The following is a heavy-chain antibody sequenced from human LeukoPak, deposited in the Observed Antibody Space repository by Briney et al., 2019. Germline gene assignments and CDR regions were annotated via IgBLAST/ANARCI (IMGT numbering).Heavy chain of an antibody. V-gene: IGHV3-48*01. CDR3: ARDVCGGDCYSAFDI. D-gene: IGHD2-21*01. CDR2: ISSGGSTI. Sequence: GSLRLSCAASGFTFSSYSMNWVRQAPGKGLEWVSYISSGGSTIYYADSVKGRFTISRDNAKNSLYLQMNSLRAEDTAVYYCARDVCGGDCYSAFDIWGQGTMVTVSS. CDR1: GFTFSSYS. J-gene: IGHJ3*02.